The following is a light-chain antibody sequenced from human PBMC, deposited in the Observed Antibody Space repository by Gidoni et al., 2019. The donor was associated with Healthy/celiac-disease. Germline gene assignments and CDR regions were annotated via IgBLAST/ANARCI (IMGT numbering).Light chain of an antibody. CDR3: QQYNSWIT. V-gene: IGKV1-5*03. J-gene: IGKJ5*01. CDR2: KAS. Sequence: DIQMTQSPSTLSAYVGDRVTIPCRASQSISSWLAWYHQKPGKAPKLLIYKASILESGVPSRCRGRGDGTKFTLTISSLQPDDFATYYCQQYNSWITFGQGTRLEIK. CDR1: QSISSW.